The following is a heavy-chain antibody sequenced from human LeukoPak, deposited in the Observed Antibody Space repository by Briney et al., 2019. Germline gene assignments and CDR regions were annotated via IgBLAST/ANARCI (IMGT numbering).Heavy chain of an antibody. V-gene: IGHV1-69*13. CDR1: GGTFSSYA. CDR3: ATAAAAGTGDAFDI. CDR2: IIPIFGTA. J-gene: IGHJ3*02. Sequence: ASVKVSCKASGGTFSSYAISWVRQAPGQGLEWMGGIIPIFGTANYAQKFQGRVTITADESTSTAYMELSSLRSEDTAVYYCATAAAAGTGDAFDIWGQGTMVTVSS. D-gene: IGHD6-13*01.